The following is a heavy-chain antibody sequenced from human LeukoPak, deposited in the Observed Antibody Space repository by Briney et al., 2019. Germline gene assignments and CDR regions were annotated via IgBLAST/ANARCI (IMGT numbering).Heavy chain of an antibody. CDR2: IRYDENTK. J-gene: IGHJ4*02. D-gene: IGHD5-24*01. CDR1: GFRFSDYG. Sequence: PGGSQRLSCAASGFRFSDYGVQWVRQAPGKGLEWVACIRYDENTKYYVDSVKGRFTVSRDNSKNTLYLQMDRLRADDTAVYYCAKENTRDGYRHFHKWGQGTLVTVSS. CDR3: AKENTRDGYRHFHK. V-gene: IGHV3-30*02.